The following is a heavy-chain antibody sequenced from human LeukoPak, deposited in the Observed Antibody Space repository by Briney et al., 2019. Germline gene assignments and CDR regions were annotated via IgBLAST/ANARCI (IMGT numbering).Heavy chain of an antibody. Sequence: GGSLRLSCAASRFTFNSYAMSWVRRAPGKGLEWVSVISASGGSTYYADSVKGRFTISRDNSKNTLYLQMNSPRAEDTAIYYCAKDDSGNYAHMDVWGKGTTVTVSS. D-gene: IGHD1-26*01. CDR1: RFTFNSYA. CDR3: AKDDSGNYAHMDV. V-gene: IGHV3-23*01. CDR2: ISASGGST. J-gene: IGHJ6*03.